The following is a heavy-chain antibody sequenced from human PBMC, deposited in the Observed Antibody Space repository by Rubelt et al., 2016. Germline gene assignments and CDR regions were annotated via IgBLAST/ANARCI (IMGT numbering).Heavy chain of an antibody. D-gene: IGHD3-3*01. V-gene: IGHV2-5*02. Sequence: QITLKESGPTLVKPTQTLTLTCTFSGFSISTNGVAVGWIRQPPGKALECIALSYWDGDKRYSPYLKSRLTVTKDTSTHQVLLTMTNVDPVDTATYYCARLDFAARRVADYWGQGTLVTVSS. CDR3: ARLDFAARRVADY. CDR1: GFSISTNGVA. CDR2: SYWDGDK. J-gene: IGHJ4*02.